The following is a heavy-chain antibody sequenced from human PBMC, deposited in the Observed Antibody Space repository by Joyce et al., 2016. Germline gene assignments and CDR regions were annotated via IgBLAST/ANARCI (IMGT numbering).Heavy chain of an antibody. CDR3: ARHRGGGNFVPFDY. D-gene: IGHD4-23*01. CDR1: GYTFVNYC. Sequence: EDHLVQSGAEMKKPGESLRISCMVSGYTFVNYCISWVRQMPGKGLEWMGRIDPNDSGTDYSPSFQGHVTISADKSISTAYLQWSSLKASDTAIYYCARHRGGGNFVPFDYWGQGTLVTVSS. CDR2: IDPNDSGT. J-gene: IGHJ4*02. V-gene: IGHV5-10-1*03.